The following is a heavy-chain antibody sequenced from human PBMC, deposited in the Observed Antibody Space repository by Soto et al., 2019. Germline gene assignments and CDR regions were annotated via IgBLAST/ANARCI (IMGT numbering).Heavy chain of an antibody. CDR3: ATGQQVRMADI. Sequence: QVQLLESGGGLVKPGGSLRLSCAASGFTVSGYYMGWIRQPPGKGLEWILYISSDSSHTNHADSVKGRFTISRDNAKNSLYLQMNSLRAEDTAVYFCATGQQVRMADIWGQGTMVTVSS. CDR2: ISSDSSHT. J-gene: IGHJ3*02. V-gene: IGHV3-11*03. D-gene: IGHD6-13*01. CDR1: GFTVSGYY.